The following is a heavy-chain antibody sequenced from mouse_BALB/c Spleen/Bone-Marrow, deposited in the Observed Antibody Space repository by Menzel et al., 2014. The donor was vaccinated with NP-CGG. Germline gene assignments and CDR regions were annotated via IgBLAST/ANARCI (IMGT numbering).Heavy chain of an antibody. J-gene: IGHJ2*01. V-gene: IGHV5-9*03. CDR2: ISSGGGNT. D-gene: IGHD2-14*01. CDR3: VRREYDDYFDY. Sequence: DVHLVESGGGLVTPGGSLKLSCAASGFTFDSYNMSWVRQTPEKSLEWVATISSGGGNTYYPDSVKGRFTISRDNAKNNLYLQMSSLRSEDAALYYCVRREYDDYFDYWGQGTTLTVSS. CDR1: GFTFDSYN.